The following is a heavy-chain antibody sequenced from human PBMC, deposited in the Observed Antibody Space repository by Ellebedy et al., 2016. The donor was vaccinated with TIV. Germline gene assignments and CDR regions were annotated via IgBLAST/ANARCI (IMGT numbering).Heavy chain of an antibody. CDR1: RFSFRSYW. V-gene: IGHV3-7*01. D-gene: IGHD4-17*01. CDR2: IRQDGGDK. Sequence: GGSLRLSCAASRFSFRSYWMTWVRQAPGKGLEWVANIRQDGGDKYYVDSVKGRFTISRDNAKNSLYLQLNSVRVEDTAVYYCATDGSYGDYRSPTHAFVMWGQGTMVAVSS. CDR3: ATDGSYGDYRSPTHAFVM. J-gene: IGHJ3*02.